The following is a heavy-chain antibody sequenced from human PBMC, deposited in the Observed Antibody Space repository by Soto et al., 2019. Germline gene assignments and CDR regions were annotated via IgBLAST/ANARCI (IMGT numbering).Heavy chain of an antibody. J-gene: IGHJ6*04. V-gene: IGHV4-34*01. Sequence: PSETLSLPCAVYGGSFSGYYWSWISKPPGKGLEWIGEINHSGSTNYNPSLKSRVTISVDTSKNQFSLKLSSVTAADTAVYYCSRGIRRKYCCYYGMGVWGKGTTVTVSS. CDR3: SRGIRRKYCCYYGMGV. D-gene: IGHD2-21*02. CDR2: INHSGST. CDR1: GGSFSGYY.